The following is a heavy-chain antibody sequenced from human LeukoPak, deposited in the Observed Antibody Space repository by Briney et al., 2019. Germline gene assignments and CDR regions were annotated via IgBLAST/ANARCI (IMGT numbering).Heavy chain of an antibody. CDR3: ARHGGYYYDY. D-gene: IGHD2-15*01. CDR1: GFTFSSYW. Sequence: PGGSLRLSCAASGFTFSSYWMNWARQAPGKGLEWVASINHNGNVNYYVDSVKGRFTISRDNARNSLYLQMSSLRAEDTAVYYCARHGGYYYDYWGQGTLVTVSS. J-gene: IGHJ4*02. CDR2: INHNGNVN. V-gene: IGHV3-7*01.